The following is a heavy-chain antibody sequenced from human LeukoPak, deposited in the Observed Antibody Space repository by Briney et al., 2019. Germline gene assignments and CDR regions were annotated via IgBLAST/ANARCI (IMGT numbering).Heavy chain of an antibody. Sequence: SETLSLTCTVSGGSISSYYWSWIRQPPGKGLEWIGYIYTSVSTNYNPSLKSRFTISVDTSNNQVSLKLSSVTAADPAVGYCARRRGGYSYGLDYWGQGTLVTVSS. D-gene: IGHD5-18*01. CDR2: IYTSVST. CDR3: ARRRGGYSYGLDY. J-gene: IGHJ4*02. CDR1: GGSISSYY. V-gene: IGHV4-4*09.